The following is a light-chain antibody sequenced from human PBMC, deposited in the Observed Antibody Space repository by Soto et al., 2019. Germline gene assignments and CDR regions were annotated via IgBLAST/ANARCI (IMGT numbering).Light chain of an antibody. CDR2: ATS. CDR1: QTVSSYY. J-gene: IGKJ1*01. V-gene: IGKV3-20*01. Sequence: EIVLTQSPGTLSLSPGERATLSCRASQTVSSYYLAWYQQKPVQAPRLLIYATSSRATGIPDRFSGSGSGTDFTLTISRLEPEDFAVYYCQQYGRSGTFGQGTKVDIK. CDR3: QQYGRSGT.